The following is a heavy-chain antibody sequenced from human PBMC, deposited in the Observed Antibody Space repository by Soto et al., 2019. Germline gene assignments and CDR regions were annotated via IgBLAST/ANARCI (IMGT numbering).Heavy chain of an antibody. Sequence: QVQLQESGPGLVKPSQTLSLTCTVSGGSISSGGYYWSWIRQHPGKGLEWIGYIYYSGSTYYNPSLKSRVTISVDTSKNQFSLNLSSVTAADTAVYYCASKKRSVYSGSYYPTFFDYWGQGTLVTVSS. V-gene: IGHV4-31*03. CDR2: IYYSGST. D-gene: IGHD1-26*01. CDR3: ASKKRSVYSGSYYPTFFDY. CDR1: GGSISSGGYY. J-gene: IGHJ4*02.